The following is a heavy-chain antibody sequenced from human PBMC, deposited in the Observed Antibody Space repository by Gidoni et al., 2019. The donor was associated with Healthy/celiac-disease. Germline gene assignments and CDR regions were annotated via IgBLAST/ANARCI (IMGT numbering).Heavy chain of an antibody. D-gene: IGHD6-19*01. CDR2: IYYSGST. CDR1: GGSISSYY. J-gene: IGHJ4*02. CDR3: ARGDGYSSGWYRY. Sequence: QVQLQESGPGLVKPSETLSLTCTVSGGSISSYYWSWIRQPPGKGLEWIGYIYYSGSTNYNPSLKSRVTISVDTSKNQFSLKLSSVTAADTAVYYCARGDGYSSGWYRYWGQGTLVTVSS. V-gene: IGHV4-59*01.